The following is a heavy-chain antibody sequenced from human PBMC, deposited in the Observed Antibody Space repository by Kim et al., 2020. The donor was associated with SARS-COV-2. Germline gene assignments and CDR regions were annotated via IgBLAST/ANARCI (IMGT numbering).Heavy chain of an antibody. J-gene: IGHJ4*02. V-gene: IGHV3-66*01. CDR2: GDKT. D-gene: IGHD6-13*01. CDR3: ATNLAAAGVV. Sequence: GDKTYYVESVKGRLTISRDNYKNTLYLQMSSLRVEDTAVYYCATNLAAAGVVWGQGTLVTVSS.